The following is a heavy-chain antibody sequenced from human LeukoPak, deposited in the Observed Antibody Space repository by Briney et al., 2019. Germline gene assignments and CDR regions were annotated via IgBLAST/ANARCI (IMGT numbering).Heavy chain of an antibody. CDR2: FDPEDGET. CDR1: GYTLTELS. Sequence: GASVKVSCKVSGYTLTELSMHWVRQAPGKGLESMGGFDPEDGETIYAQKFQGRVTMTEDTSTDTAYMELSSLRSEDTAVYYCATAKLEPSHYYYYMDVWGKGTTVTVSS. V-gene: IGHV1-24*01. CDR3: ATAKLEPSHYYYYMDV. J-gene: IGHJ6*03. D-gene: IGHD1-1*01.